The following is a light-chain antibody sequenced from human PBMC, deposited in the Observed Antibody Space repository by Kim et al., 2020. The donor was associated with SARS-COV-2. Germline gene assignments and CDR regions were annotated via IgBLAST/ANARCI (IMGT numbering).Light chain of an antibody. V-gene: IGLV2-14*03. Sequence: PVPSSTLPCTVTSSDFGGYNYVSWYQHHPGKAPKLMIYDVSNRPSGVSNRFSGSKSGNTASLTISGLQAEDEADYYCSSYTGSSYVFGTGTKVTVL. CDR1: SSDFGGYNY. J-gene: IGLJ1*01. CDR2: DVS. CDR3: SSYTGSSYV.